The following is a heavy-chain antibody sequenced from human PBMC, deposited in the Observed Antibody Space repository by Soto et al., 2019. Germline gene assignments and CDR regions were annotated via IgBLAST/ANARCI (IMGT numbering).Heavy chain of an antibody. CDR2: ISSSGSTI. CDR3: ARDYLWFGELETPPEYFQH. Sequence: GGSLRLSCAASGFTFSDYYMSWIRQAPGKGLEWVSYISSSGSTIYYADSVKGGFTISRDNATNSLYLQMNSLRAEDTAVYYCARDYLWFGELETPPEYFQHWGQGTLVTVSS. CDR1: GFTFSDYY. D-gene: IGHD3-10*01. V-gene: IGHV3-11*01. J-gene: IGHJ1*01.